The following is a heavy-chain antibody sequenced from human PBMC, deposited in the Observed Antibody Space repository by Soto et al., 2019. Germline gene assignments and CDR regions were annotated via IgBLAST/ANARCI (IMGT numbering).Heavy chain of an antibody. CDR3: ARTVEYDSIPYYYADF. J-gene: IGHJ4*01. D-gene: IGHD2-21*01. V-gene: IGHV1-18*01. CDR1: GYPGNPGA. Sequence: VHVSCIWCGYPGNPGASTWVRQPHIQGLEWMGWISGYNGNTNYAQTLQGRGTMTTDTSTSTAYLELRSLRSDDTAVYYCARTVEYDSIPYYYADFWGQGTLVTVSS. CDR2: ISGYNGNT.